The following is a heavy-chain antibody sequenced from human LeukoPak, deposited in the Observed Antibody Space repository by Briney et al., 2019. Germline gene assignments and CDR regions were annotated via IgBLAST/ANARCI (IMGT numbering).Heavy chain of an antibody. Sequence: GGSLRLSCAASGITFGSYWMHWVRQAPGKGLVWVSRINSDGSSTSYVDSVKGRFTISRDNVKNTLYLQMNSLRAEDTAVYYCARGWMGRDDYWGQGTQVTVSS. D-gene: IGHD1-26*01. J-gene: IGHJ4*02. CDR3: ARGWMGRDDY. CDR2: INSDGSST. CDR1: GITFGSYW. V-gene: IGHV3-74*01.